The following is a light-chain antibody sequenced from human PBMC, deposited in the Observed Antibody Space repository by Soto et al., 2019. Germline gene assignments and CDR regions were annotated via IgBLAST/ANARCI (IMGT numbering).Light chain of an antibody. CDR2: GAS. J-gene: IGKJ4*01. CDR3: QQYNNWPLT. V-gene: IGKV3D-15*01. Sequence: EKGMMQSPATVSVSPGERATLSCRASQSVSSNLAWYQQKPGQAPRLLIYGASTRATGIPARFSGSGSGTEFTLTISSLQSEDFAVYYCQQYNNWPLTFGGGTKVEIK. CDR1: QSVSSN.